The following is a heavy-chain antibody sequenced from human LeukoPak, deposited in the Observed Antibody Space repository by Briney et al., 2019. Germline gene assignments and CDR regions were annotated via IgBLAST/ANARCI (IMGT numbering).Heavy chain of an antibody. J-gene: IGHJ4*02. Sequence: GGSLRLSCAASGFIFTDYYMNWIRQAPGKGLEWISYISSGSTYADYADSVKGRFTVSRDNAKKSLYLLMNSLRAEDTAVYYCAKIHGYSYGIFDYWGQGTLVTVSS. D-gene: IGHD5-18*01. CDR1: GFIFTDYY. CDR2: ISSGSTYA. V-gene: IGHV3-11*03. CDR3: AKIHGYSYGIFDY.